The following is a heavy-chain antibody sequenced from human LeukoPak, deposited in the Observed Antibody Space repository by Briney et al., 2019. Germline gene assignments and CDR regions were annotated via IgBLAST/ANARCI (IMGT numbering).Heavy chain of an antibody. Sequence: PSETLSLTCSVSGGSISSYYWSWIRQPAGKGLEWIGRIYTSGRTNYNPSLKSRVTMSVDTSKNQFSLKLSSVTAADTAVYYCAREGEVAVAATRYYYYYGMDVWGQGTTVTVSS. D-gene: IGHD6-19*01. V-gene: IGHV4-4*07. CDR1: GGSISSYY. CDR2: IYTSGRT. CDR3: AREGEVAVAATRYYYYYGMDV. J-gene: IGHJ6*02.